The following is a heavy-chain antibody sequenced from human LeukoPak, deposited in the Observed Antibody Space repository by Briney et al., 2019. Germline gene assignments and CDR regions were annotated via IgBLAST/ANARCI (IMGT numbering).Heavy chain of an antibody. CDR3: VRRGSYFDY. D-gene: IGHD6-6*01. J-gene: IGHJ4*02. CDR1: GFTFSNYA. V-gene: IGHV3-23*01. CDR2: ISLTGGST. Sequence: GGSLRLSCAASGFTFSNYAMSWARQAPGKGLEWVSIISLTGGSTYYADSVKGRFTISRDNSKNTLYLHINSLRAEDTARYYCVRRGSYFDYWGQGTLVAVSS.